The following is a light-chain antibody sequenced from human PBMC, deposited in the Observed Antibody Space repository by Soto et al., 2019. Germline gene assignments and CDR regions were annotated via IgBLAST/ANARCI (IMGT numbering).Light chain of an antibody. CDR2: KAS. CDR3: HQYNRYSSYT. V-gene: IGKV1-5*03. Sequence: DIQMTQFPSTLSASIGDRVTITCRASQTVSSWLAWYQQKPGKAPKLLIYKASTLETGVPSRFSGSGSGTDFTLTISSLKPDDFATYYCHQYNRYSSYTFGQGTRLEIK. CDR1: QTVSSW. J-gene: IGKJ2*01.